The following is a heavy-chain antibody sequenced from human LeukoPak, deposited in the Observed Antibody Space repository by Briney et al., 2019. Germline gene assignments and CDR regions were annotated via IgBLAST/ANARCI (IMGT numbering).Heavy chain of an antibody. D-gene: IGHD6-13*01. CDR3: ARDRSRMHMGY. Sequence: GGSLRLSCAASGFTFSRYSMNWVRQAPGKGLEWVSSISSSSSYIYYADSVKGRFTISRDNAKNSLYLQMNSLRAEDTAVYYCARDRSRMHMGYWGQGTLVTVSS. V-gene: IGHV3-21*01. CDR2: ISSSSSYI. CDR1: GFTFSRYS. J-gene: IGHJ4*02.